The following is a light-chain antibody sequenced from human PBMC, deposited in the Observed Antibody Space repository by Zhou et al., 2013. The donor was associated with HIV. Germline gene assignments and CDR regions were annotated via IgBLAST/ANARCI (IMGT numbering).Light chain of an antibody. J-gene: IGKJ2*01. V-gene: IGKV3-15*01. CDR2: GAS. CDR1: QSVSTT. Sequence: EIVMTQSPATLAVSPGERATLSCRASQSVSTTLAWYQQKLGQAPRLLISGASTRATGVPGRFSGSGSGTDFTLTISSLQSEDFALYFCQQYDTWPSFGQGTKLQSK. CDR3: QQYDTWPS.